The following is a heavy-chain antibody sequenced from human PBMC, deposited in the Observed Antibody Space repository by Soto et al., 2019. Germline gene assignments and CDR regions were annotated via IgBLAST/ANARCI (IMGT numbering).Heavy chain of an antibody. V-gene: IGHV4-59*08. CDR3: ARQGFGELHGLVDV. CDR1: DSPISSYY. D-gene: IGHD3-10*01. Sequence: PSETLSLTCTVSDSPISSYYWGWFRQPPGLGLEWVGYIYYTGTTTYNPSLRSRVAISLDTSKNQFSLNLSSVTAADTALYYCARQGFGELHGLVDVWGQGTTVTVSS. CDR2: IYYTGTT. J-gene: IGHJ6*02.